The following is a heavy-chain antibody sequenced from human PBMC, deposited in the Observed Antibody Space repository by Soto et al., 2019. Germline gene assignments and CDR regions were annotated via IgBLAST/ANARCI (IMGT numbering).Heavy chain of an antibody. J-gene: IGHJ5*02. CDR1: GYTFSNYG. CDR3: ARVVPGAEAWFGP. CDR2: ISLYSDGT. Sequence: QVQLVQSGGEVKRPGASVKVSCKTSGYTFSNYGITWVRQAPGQPLEWLGWISLYSDGTNYAQKCQGRVSITTYTSTTTAYMELRSLRSDDTAVYYCARVVPGAEAWFGPWGQGTLVTVSS. V-gene: IGHV1-18*01. D-gene: IGHD2-2*01.